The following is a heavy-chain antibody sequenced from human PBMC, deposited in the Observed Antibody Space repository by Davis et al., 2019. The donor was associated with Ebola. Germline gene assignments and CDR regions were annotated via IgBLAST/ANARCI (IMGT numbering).Heavy chain of an antibody. CDR3: ARALVDCSSTSCYLDWFDP. V-gene: IGHV1-2*04. Sequence: ASVKVSCKASGYTFTSYGISWVRQAPGQGLEWMGWINPNSGGTNYAQKFQGWVTMTRDTSISTAYMELSRLRSDDTAVYYCARALVDCSSTSCYLDWFDPWGQGTLVTVSS. CDR2: INPNSGGT. CDR1: GYTFTSYG. D-gene: IGHD2-2*01. J-gene: IGHJ5*02.